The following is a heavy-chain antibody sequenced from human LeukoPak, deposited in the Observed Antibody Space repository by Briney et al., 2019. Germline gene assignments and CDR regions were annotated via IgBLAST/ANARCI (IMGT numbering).Heavy chain of an antibody. D-gene: IGHD4-23*01. CDR1: GFTFSSYW. Sequence: GGSLRLSCAASGFTFSSYWMSWVRQAPGKGLEWVANIKQDGSEKYYVDSVKGRFTISRDNAKNSLYLQMNSLRAEDTAVYYCARTTTVVREHHFDYWGQGTLVTVSS. CDR2: IKQDGSEK. J-gene: IGHJ4*02. V-gene: IGHV3-7*01. CDR3: ARTTTVVREHHFDY.